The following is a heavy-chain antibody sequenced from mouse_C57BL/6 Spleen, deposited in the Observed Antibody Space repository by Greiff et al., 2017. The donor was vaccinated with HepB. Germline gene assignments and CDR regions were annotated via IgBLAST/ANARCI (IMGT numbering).Heavy chain of an antibody. J-gene: IGHJ3*01. Sequence: EVHLVESGGGLVKPGGSLKLSCAASGFTFSDYGMHWVRQAPEKGLEWVAYISSGSSTIYYAGTVKGRFTISRDNAKNTLFLQMTSLRSEDTAMFYCARADYSNFAWFAYWGQGTLVTVSA. D-gene: IGHD2-5*01. CDR2: ISSGSSTI. CDR3: ARADYSNFAWFAY. CDR1: GFTFSDYG. V-gene: IGHV5-17*01.